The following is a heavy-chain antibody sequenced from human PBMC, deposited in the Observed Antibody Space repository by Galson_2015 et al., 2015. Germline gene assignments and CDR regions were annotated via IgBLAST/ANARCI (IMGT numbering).Heavy chain of an antibody. V-gene: IGHV3-13*05. Sequence: LRLSCAASGFTFSNYDMHWVRQATRKGLEWVSGIGTTGDPYYPGSVKGRFTISRENAKNSLYLQMNSLRAGDTAVYYCARASPSRDYGGPLGAFDIWGQGTMITVSS. CDR2: IGTTGDP. CDR3: ARASPSRDYGGPLGAFDI. CDR1: GFTFSNYD. D-gene: IGHD4-23*01. J-gene: IGHJ3*02.